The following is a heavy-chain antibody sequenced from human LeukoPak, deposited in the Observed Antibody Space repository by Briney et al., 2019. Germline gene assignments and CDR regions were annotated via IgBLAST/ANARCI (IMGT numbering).Heavy chain of an antibody. CDR2: ISGSGGST. D-gene: IGHD6-13*01. J-gene: IGHJ4*02. V-gene: IGHV3-23*01. CDR1: GFTFSSYA. Sequence: GGSLRLSCAASGFTFSSYAMSWVRQAPGKGLEWVSAISGSGGSTYYADSVKGRYTISRDNSKNTLYLQMNSLRAEDTAVYYCAKDYSSSWHGDYWGQGTLVTVSS. CDR3: AKDYSSSWHGDY.